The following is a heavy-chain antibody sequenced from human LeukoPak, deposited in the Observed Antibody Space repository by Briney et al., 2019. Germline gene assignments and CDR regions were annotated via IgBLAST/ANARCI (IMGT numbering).Heavy chain of an antibody. Sequence: GASVKVSCKASGGTFSSYAISWVRQAPGQGLEWMGGIIPIFGTANYAQKFQGRVTITADKSTNTAYMELSSLRSEDTAVYYCARIAVAGPGYMDVWGKGTTVTISS. D-gene: IGHD6-19*01. CDR3: ARIAVAGPGYMDV. CDR1: GGTFSSYA. V-gene: IGHV1-69*06. CDR2: IIPIFGTA. J-gene: IGHJ6*03.